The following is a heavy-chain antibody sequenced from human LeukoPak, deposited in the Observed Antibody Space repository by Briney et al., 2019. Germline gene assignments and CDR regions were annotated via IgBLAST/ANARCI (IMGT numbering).Heavy chain of an antibody. D-gene: IGHD3-10*01. J-gene: IGHJ4*02. V-gene: IGHV3-23*01. CDR1: GFTFSSYA. CDR3: AKDVDYNYYFDY. CDR2: ISGSGGST. Sequence: PGGSLRLSCAASGFTFSSYAMSWVRQASGKGLEWVSAISGSGGSTYYADSVKGRFTISRDNSKNTLYLQMNSLRAEDTAVYYCAKDVDYNYYFDYWGQGTLVTVSS.